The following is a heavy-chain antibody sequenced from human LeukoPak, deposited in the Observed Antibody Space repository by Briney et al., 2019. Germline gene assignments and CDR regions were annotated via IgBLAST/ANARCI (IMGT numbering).Heavy chain of an antibody. CDR3: ARPTSTGWYPFDY. J-gene: IGHJ4*02. V-gene: IGHV5-51*03. CDR2: IYPGDSDT. D-gene: IGHD6-19*01. CDR1: GYSFTSYW. Sequence: GESLKISCKGSGYSFTSYWIGWVRQMPGKGLEWMGIIYPGDSDTRYSPSFQGQVTISADKSISTTYLQWSSLKASDTAMHYCARPTSTGWYPFDYWGQGTLVTVSS.